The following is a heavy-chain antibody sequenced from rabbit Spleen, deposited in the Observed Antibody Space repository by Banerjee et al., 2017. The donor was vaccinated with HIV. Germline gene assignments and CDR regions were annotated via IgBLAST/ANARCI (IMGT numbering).Heavy chain of an antibody. Sequence: QQQLVESGGGLVKPGASLTLTCKASGFSFSDRDVMCWVRQAPGKGLEWIACINTYTVKSVYASWATGRFTFSRTSSTTVTLQMTSLTAADMAAYFCARDLTGIIGWNFYLWGPGTLVTVS. V-gene: IGHV1S45*01. CDR1: GFSFSDRDV. D-gene: IGHD1-1*01. CDR2: INTYTVKS. J-gene: IGHJ6*01. CDR3: ARDLTGIIGWNFYL.